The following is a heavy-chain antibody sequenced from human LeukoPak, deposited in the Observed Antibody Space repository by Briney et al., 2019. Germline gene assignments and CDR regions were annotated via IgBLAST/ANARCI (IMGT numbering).Heavy chain of an antibody. Sequence: PGRSLRLSCAASGFPFSNYGMHWVRQAPGKGPEWVAVISADGIDKYYADSVKGRFTMSRDNPKNTLYLQMNSLRAEDTAVYYCAKEGSGSAYFDYWGQGTLVTVSS. D-gene: IGHD3-10*01. V-gene: IGHV3-30*18. CDR1: GFPFSNYG. CDR3: AKEGSGSAYFDY. CDR2: ISADGIDK. J-gene: IGHJ4*02.